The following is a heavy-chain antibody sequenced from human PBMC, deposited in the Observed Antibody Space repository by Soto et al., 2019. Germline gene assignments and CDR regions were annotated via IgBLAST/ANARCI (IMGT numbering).Heavy chain of an antibody. J-gene: IGHJ4*02. V-gene: IGHV4-59*08. CDR1: GGSISRYY. CDR2: IYYSGST. Sequence: SETLSLTCTVPGGSISRYYWSWIRQPPGKGLEWIGYIYYSGSTNYNPSLKIRVTISVDTSKNQFSLKMRSVTAADTAVYYCARHSRDGYAFFDYWGQGTLVSVSS. CDR3: ARHSRDGYAFFDY. D-gene: IGHD5-12*01.